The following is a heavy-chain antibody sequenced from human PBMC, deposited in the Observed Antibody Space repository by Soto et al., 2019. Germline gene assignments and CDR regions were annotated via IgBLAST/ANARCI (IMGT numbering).Heavy chain of an antibody. CDR3: ARGRPLIAVAGTRFDY. CDR1: GGTFSSYA. D-gene: IGHD6-19*01. J-gene: IGHJ4*02. CDR2: IIPIFGTA. Sequence: ASVKVSCKASGGTFSSYAISWVRQAPGQGLEWMGGIIPIFGTANYAQKFQGRVTITADESTSTAYMELSSLRSEDTAVYYCARGRPLIAVAGTRFDYWGQGTLVTVSS. V-gene: IGHV1-69*13.